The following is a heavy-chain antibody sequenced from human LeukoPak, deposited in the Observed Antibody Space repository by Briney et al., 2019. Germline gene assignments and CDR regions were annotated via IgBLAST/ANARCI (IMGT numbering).Heavy chain of an antibody. J-gene: IGHJ5*02. Sequence: SQTLSVTCAISGDSFSSKSAAWNWIRQSPSRGLEWLGRTYYRSKWHNDYVPSVESRITISADTSKNQFSLHLNSVTPEDTAVYYCARRLTQYDCFDPWGQGILVTVSS. CDR1: GDSFSSKSAA. V-gene: IGHV6-1*01. D-gene: IGHD2-2*01. CDR2: TYYRSKWHN. CDR3: ARRLTQYDCFDP.